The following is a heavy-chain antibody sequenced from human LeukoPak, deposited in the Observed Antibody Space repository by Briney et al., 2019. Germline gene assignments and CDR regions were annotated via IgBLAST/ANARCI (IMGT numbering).Heavy chain of an antibody. J-gene: IGHJ5*02. CDR3: ARAEAATWFDP. V-gene: IGHV4-38-2*02. CDR2: IYHSGST. CDR1: GFSISTAYY. Sequence: MPSETLSLTCNVSGFSISTAYYWGWIRQPPGKGLEWIATIYHSGSTYYSPSLKSRVTISLGKSKNHFSLILRSVTAADTAVYYCARAEAATWFDPWGQGTLVTVSP. D-gene: IGHD2-15*01.